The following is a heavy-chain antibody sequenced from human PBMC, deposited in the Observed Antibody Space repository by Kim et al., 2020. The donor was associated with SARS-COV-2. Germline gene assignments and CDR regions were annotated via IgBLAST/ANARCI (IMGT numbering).Heavy chain of an antibody. J-gene: IGHJ4*02. D-gene: IGHD2-15*01. Sequence: GGSLRLSCAASGFTFDDYAMHWVRQAPGKGLEWVSGISWNSGSIGYADSAKGRFTISRDNAKNSLYLQMNSLRAEDTALYYCAKVGVVVVVAGYFDYWGQGTLVTVSS. CDR1: GFTFDDYA. CDR3: AKVGVVVVVAGYFDY. CDR2: ISWNSGSI. V-gene: IGHV3-9*01.